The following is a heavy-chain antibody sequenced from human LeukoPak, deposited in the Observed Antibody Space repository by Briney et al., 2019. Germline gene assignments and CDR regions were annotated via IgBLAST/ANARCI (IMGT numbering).Heavy chain of an antibody. CDR3: ARDRSLRGYDSVGYFDY. Sequence: SVKVSCKASGYTFTSYGISWVRQAPGQGLEWMGRIIPILGIANYAQKFQGRVTITADKSTSTAYMELSSLRSEDTAVYYCARDRSLRGYDSVGYFDYWGQGTLVTVSS. V-gene: IGHV1-69*10. CDR1: GYTFTSYG. J-gene: IGHJ4*02. CDR2: IIPILGIA. D-gene: IGHD5-12*01.